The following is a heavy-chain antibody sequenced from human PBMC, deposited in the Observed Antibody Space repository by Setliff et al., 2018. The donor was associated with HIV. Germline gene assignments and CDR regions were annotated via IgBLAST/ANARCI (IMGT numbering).Heavy chain of an antibody. CDR2: IYHSGST. CDR1: GFSVSRGYY. CDR3: ASAGPYCGDDCPYNWLTP. Sequence: SETLSLTCTVSGFSVSRGYYWGWVRQPPGKGLEWIGSIYHSGSTKYNASLRSRVTMSVDTSKNLFSLTLRAVTAADTAVYYCASAGPYCGDDCPYNWLTPWGQGTLVTVSS. V-gene: IGHV4-38-2*02. D-gene: IGHD2-21*02. J-gene: IGHJ5*02.